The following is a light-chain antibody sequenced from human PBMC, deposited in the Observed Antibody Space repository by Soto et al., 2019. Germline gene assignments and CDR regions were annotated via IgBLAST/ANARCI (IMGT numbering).Light chain of an antibody. V-gene: IGKV3-20*01. CDR3: LQDYGDSWT. CDR1: QTFSSIY. J-gene: IGKJ1*01. CDR2: GAS. Sequence: EIVLTQSPGTLSLSPGERATLSCRASQTFSSIYLAWYQQKPGQAPRLLIYGASSRATGIPDRFSGSGSGTDFTLTISRLEPEDFASYYCLQDYGDSWTFGQGTKVEIE.